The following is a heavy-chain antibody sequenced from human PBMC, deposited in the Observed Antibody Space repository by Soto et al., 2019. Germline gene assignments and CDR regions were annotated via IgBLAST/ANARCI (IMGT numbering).Heavy chain of an antibody. J-gene: IGHJ4*02. D-gene: IGHD3-22*01. CDR3: ARSTYYYDSSGYYMYYVDY. V-gene: IGHV4-59*01. CDR2: IYYSGST. CDR1: GGSISSYY. Sequence: SETLSLTCTVSGGSISSYYWSWIRQPPGKGLEWIGYIYYSGSTNYNPSLKSRVTMSVDTSKNQFSLKLSSVTAADTAVYYCARSTYYYDSSGYYMYYVDYWGQGTLVTVS.